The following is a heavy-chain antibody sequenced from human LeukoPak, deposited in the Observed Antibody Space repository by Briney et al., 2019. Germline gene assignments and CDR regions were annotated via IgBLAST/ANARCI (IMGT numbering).Heavy chain of an antibody. CDR1: GFTFISYA. Sequence: GSLRLSCPASGFTFISYAMSWVGQAPGKGLEWISAISGSGGSTYYADSVKGRFTICRDNSKNTLYLQMNSLRAEDTAVYYCAKGGYCSGGSCYSDLDYWGQGTLVTVSS. J-gene: IGHJ4*02. D-gene: IGHD2-15*01. V-gene: IGHV3-23*01. CDR3: AKGGYCSGGSCYSDLDY. CDR2: ISGSGGST.